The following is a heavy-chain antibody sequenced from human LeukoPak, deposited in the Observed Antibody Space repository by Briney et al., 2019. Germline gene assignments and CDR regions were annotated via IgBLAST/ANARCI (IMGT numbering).Heavy chain of an antibody. J-gene: IGHJ1*01. CDR1: GGSISSYY. CDR2: IYYSGST. Sequence: SETLSLTCTVSGGSISSYYWSWIRQPPGKGLEWIGYIYYSGSTNYNPSLKSRVTISVDTSKNQFSLKLSSVTAADTAVYHCASQPYYYDSSGYPHWGQGTLVTVSA. CDR3: ASQPYYYDSSGYPH. D-gene: IGHD3-22*01. V-gene: IGHV4-59*08.